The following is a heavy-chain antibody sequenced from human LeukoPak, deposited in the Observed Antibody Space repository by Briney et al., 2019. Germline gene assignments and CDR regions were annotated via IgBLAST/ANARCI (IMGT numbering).Heavy chain of an antibody. CDR2: ISSSSSTI. CDR1: EFTFIRYS. Sequence: PGGSLRLSCAASEFTFIRYSMNWVRQAPGKGLEWVSYISSSSSTIYYADSVKGRFTISRDNAKNSLYLQMNSLRDEDTAVYYCAREGITPFDYWGQGTLVTVSS. D-gene: IGHD1-14*01. V-gene: IGHV3-48*02. CDR3: AREGITPFDY. J-gene: IGHJ4*02.